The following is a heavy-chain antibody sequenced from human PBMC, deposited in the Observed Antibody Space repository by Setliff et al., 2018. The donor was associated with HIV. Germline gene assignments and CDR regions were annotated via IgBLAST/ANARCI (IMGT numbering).Heavy chain of an antibody. J-gene: IGHJ6*03. CDR3: ASLDGSESPYIYYYYMDV. CDR1: GGSISTSRYY. V-gene: IGHV4-39*01. CDR2: INYRGNT. Sequence: KASETLSLTCTVSGGSISTSRYYWGWIRQPPGKGLEWIGSINYRGNTYYHPSLKSRAAISVDTSKNQISLKLSSVTAADTAVYYCASLDGSESPYIYYYYMDVWGEGTAVTVSS. D-gene: IGHD3-10*01.